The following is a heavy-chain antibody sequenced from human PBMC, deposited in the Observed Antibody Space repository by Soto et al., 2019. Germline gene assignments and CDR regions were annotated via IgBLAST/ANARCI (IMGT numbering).Heavy chain of an antibody. D-gene: IGHD2-15*01. V-gene: IGHV4-39*01. J-gene: IGHJ4*02. Sequence: QLQLQASGPGLVRPSETLSLTCTVSGGSISSSSYYWGWIRQPPGKGLEWIGSIYHSGSTYYNPSLKSRVTISVGTSKTQFSLKLSSVTAADTAVYYCARLYCSGGSCYPYYFDYWGQGTLVTVSS. CDR1: GGSISSSSYY. CDR2: IYHSGST. CDR3: ARLYCSGGSCYPYYFDY.